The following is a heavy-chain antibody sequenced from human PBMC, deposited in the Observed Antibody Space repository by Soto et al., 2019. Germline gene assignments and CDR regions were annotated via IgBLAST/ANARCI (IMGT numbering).Heavy chain of an antibody. D-gene: IGHD2-8*01. J-gene: IGHJ4*02. CDR3: FILYGAARRGFDY. CDR1: GCNFTKNW. CDR2: IYPGDSET. V-gene: IGHV5-51*01. Sequence: GESLKISCRGTGCNFTKNWIGWVRQMPGKGLEWMGIIYPGDSETRYSPSFQGQVTISVDKSKNTAYLHWSSLKAPDTATYYCFILYGAARRGFDYWGPGTLVTVSS.